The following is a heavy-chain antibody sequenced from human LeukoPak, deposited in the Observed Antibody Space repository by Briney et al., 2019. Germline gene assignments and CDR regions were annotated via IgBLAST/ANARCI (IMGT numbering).Heavy chain of an antibody. CDR3: ARDGSSSWLYYYYYGMDV. D-gene: IGHD6-13*01. CDR1: GFTFSSYG. V-gene: IGHV3-33*01. J-gene: IGHJ6*02. Sequence: GGSLRLSCAASGFTFSSYGMHWVRQAPGKGLEWVAVIWYDGSNKYYADSVKGRFTISRDNSKNTLYLQMNSLRAEDTAVYYCARDGSSSWLYYYYYGMDVWGQGTTVTVSS. CDR2: IWYDGSNK.